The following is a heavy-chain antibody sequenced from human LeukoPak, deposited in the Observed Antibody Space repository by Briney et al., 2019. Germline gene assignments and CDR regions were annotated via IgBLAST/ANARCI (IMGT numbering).Heavy chain of an antibody. CDR2: MNPNSGNT. CDR1: GYTFTSYD. J-gene: IGHJ5*02. CDR3: ARTAHSSEEFDP. V-gene: IGHV1-8*01. D-gene: IGHD6-25*01. Sequence: GASMKVSCKASGYTFTSYDINWVRQATGQGLEWMGWMNPNSGNTGYAQKFQGRVTMTRNTSISTAYMELSSLRSEDTAVYYCARTAHSSEEFDPWGQGTLVTVSS.